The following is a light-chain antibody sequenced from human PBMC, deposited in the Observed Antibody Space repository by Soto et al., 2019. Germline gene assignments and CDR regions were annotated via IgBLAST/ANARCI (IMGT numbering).Light chain of an antibody. Sequence: QTLLTQPPSLSEAHRDRVTISCSGSSSNIGNNAVNWYQQRTGQANPIVIYYNELLTSGVSDRFSGATSGMGVSLVIRALASDVEVVYYFAAYGDSLYVYVFGPGPKVTV. CDR1: SSNIGNNA. V-gene: IGLV1-36*01. CDR3: AAYGDSLYVYV. CDR2: YNE. J-gene: IGLJ1*01.